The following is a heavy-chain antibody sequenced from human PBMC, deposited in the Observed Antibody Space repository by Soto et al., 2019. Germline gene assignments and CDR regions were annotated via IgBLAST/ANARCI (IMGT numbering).Heavy chain of an antibody. CDR2: IDYSGRT. J-gene: IGHJ5*02. V-gene: IGHV4-59*01. Sequence: QVQLQESGPGLVKVSETLSLTWTVSGGSINSYYWSWIRQPPGKGLEWVADIDYSGRTNYNPSLKSRLTISVDTSKNQLSLKVRSVTAADTAVYYCAREIRLVGVTGWFDPWGQGTLVTVSS. CDR3: AREIRLVGVTGWFDP. CDR1: GGSINSYY. D-gene: IGHD1-26*01.